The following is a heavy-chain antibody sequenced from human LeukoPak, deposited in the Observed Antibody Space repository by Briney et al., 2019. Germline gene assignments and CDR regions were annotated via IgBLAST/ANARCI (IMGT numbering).Heavy chain of an antibody. V-gene: IGHV1-2*02. J-gene: IGHJ6*02. CDR3: ARGAAYSSSWYPGGYYYYYGMDV. CDR2: INPNSGGT. D-gene: IGHD6-13*01. Sequence: ASVKVSCKASGYTFTGYYMHWVRQAPGQGLEWMGWINPNSGGTNYAQKFQGRVTMTRDTSISTAYMELSRLRSDDTAVYYCARGAAYSSSWYPGGYYYYYGMDVWGQGTTVTVSS. CDR1: GYTFTGYY.